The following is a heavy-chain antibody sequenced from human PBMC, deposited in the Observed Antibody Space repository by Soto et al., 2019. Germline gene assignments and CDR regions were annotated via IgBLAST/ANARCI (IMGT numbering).Heavy chain of an antibody. CDR1: GGSFSGYI. Sequence: PSETLSLTCDVYGGSFSGYIWTWIRQTPGKGLQWIGQINHSGSANYNPSLKSRVTISVHTSNSQFSLELSSVTAADTAVYYCARGLITVSQYSGGWYCYVSWGQGTQVTVSS. V-gene: IGHV4-34*01. J-gene: IGHJ4*02. CDR3: ARGLITVSQYSGGWYCYVS. CDR2: INHSGSA. D-gene: IGHD3-22*01.